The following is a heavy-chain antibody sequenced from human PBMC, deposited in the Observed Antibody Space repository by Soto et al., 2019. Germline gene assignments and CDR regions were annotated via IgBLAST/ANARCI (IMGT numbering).Heavy chain of an antibody. CDR1: GGSISSSSYY. D-gene: IGHD6-13*01. CDR2: IYYSGST. Sequence: QLQLQESGPGLVKPSETLSLTCTVSGGSISSSSYYWGWIRQPPGKGLEWIGSIYYSGSTYYNPSLKRRVTISVDTSKNQFSLKLSSVTAADTAVYYCARHLYSSSWYRDYWGQGTLVTVSS. J-gene: IGHJ4*02. CDR3: ARHLYSSSWYRDY. V-gene: IGHV4-39*01.